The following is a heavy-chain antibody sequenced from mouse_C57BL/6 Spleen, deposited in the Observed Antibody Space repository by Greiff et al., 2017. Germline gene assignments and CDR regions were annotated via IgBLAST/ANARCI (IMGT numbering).Heavy chain of an antibody. V-gene: IGHV1-15*01. Sequence: VKLQQPGAELVRPGASVTLSCKASGYTFTDYEMHWVKQTPVHGLEWIGAIDPETGGTAYNQKFKGKAILTADKSSSTAYMELRRLTSKDAAVDYWTRESSNCWGWFAYWGQGTLVTVSA. CDR2: IDPETGGT. D-gene: IGHD2-5*01. J-gene: IGHJ3*01. CDR3: TRESSNCWGWFAY. CDR1: GYTFTDYE.